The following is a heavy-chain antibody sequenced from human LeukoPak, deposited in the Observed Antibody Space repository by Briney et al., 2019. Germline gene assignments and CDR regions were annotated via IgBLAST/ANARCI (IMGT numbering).Heavy chain of an antibody. CDR1: GGSISSSSYY. J-gene: IGHJ6*02. D-gene: IGHD2-2*01. CDR2: IYYSGST. Sequence: SETLSLTCTVSGGSISSSSYYWGWIRQPPGKGLEWIGSIYYSGSTYYNPSLKSRVTISVDTSKNQFSLKLSSVTAADTAVYYCARQADIVVVPAFHYYYYGMDVWGQGTTVTVSS. V-gene: IGHV4-39*01. CDR3: ARQADIVVVPAFHYYYYGMDV.